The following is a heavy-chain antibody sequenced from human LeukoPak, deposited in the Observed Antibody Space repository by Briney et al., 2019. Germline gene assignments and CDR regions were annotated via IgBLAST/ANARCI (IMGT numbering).Heavy chain of an antibody. J-gene: IGHJ4*02. CDR2: ISSSSSYI. CDR3: AIASRSNMADYYFDY. Sequence: PGGSLRLSCAASGFTFSDYYMSWVRQAPGKGLEWVSYISSSSSYINYADSVKGRFTISRDNAKSSLYLQMNSLRAEDTAVYYCAIASRSNMADYYFDYWGQGTLVTVSS. V-gene: IGHV3-11*03. CDR1: GFTFSDYY. D-gene: IGHD3-3*01.